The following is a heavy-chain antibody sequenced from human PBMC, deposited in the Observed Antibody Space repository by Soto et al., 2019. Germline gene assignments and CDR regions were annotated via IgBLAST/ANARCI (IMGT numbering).Heavy chain of an antibody. D-gene: IGHD4-17*01. CDR3: AREHYGGTLYY. CDR1: GGTFSSYA. V-gene: IGHV1-69*05. Sequence: SVKVSCKASGGTFSSYAISWVRQAPGQGLEWMGGIIPIFGKTNYSQKFQGRVTITTDKSTSTAYMELSSLRSEDTAVYYCAREHYGGTLYYWGQGTLVTVSS. CDR2: IIPIFGKT. J-gene: IGHJ4*02.